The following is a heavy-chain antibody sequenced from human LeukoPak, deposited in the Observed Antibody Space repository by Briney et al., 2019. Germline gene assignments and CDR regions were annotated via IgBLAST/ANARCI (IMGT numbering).Heavy chain of an antibody. CDR1: GFTFRSYA. CDR3: AKVGLRMWATVTSDY. V-gene: IGHV3-23*01. J-gene: IGHJ4*02. Sequence: GGSLRLSCAASGFTFRSYAMSWVRQAPGKGLGWVSAISGSGGSTYYAASVKGRFTISRDNSKNTLYLQMNSLRAEDTAVYYCAKVGLRMWATVTSDYWGQGTLVTVSS. D-gene: IGHD4-17*01. CDR2: ISGSGGST.